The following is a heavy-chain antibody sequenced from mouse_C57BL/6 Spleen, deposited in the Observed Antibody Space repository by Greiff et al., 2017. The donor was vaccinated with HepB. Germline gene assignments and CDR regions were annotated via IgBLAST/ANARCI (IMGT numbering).Heavy chain of an antibody. J-gene: IGHJ4*01. D-gene: IGHD1-1*01. CDR3: ATLRDYYAMDY. Sequence: QVQLQQSGPELVKPGASVKISCKASGYAFSSSWMNWVKQRPGKGLEWIGRIYPGDGDTNYNGKFKGKATLTADKSSSTAYMQLSSLTSEDSAVYFCATLRDYYAMDYWGQGTSVTVSS. V-gene: IGHV1-82*01. CDR1: GYAFSSSW. CDR2: IYPGDGDT.